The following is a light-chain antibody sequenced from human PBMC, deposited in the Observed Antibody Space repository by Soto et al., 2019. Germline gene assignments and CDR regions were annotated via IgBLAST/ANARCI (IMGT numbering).Light chain of an antibody. CDR2: GAS. Sequence: DIELAQSPGTLSLSPVQNSTLSCMASQSVISTYLAWYQQKPGQAPRLLIYGASSSATGIPDRFSGSGSGTDVSLTISRLEPEDFAVYYCQQYGSSPITFGQGTRLEIK. CDR3: QQYGSSPIT. CDR1: QSVISTY. V-gene: IGKV3-20*01. J-gene: IGKJ5*01.